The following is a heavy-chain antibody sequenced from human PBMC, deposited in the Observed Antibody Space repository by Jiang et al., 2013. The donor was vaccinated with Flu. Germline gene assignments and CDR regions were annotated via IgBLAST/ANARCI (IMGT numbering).Heavy chain of an antibody. D-gene: IGHD5-12*01. CDR1: GDSISSGDYY. Sequence: GSGLVKPSQTLSLTCTVSGDSISSGDYYWSWLRQHPGKGLEFIGYIYYSGSTYYNPSLKSLVTMSVDTSKNHFSLRLSSVTAADTAVYYCARGSDIVMVDHWGQGTQVTVSS. CDR2: IYYSGST. J-gene: IGHJ4*02. V-gene: IGHV4-31*01. CDR3: ARGSDIVMVDH.